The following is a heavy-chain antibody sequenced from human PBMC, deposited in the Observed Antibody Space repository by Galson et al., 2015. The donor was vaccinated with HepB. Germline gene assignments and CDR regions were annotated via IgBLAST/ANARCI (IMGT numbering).Heavy chain of an antibody. CDR3: ARDGGGVPYSNYHYYYYMDV. CDR2: IWYDGSNK. J-gene: IGHJ6*03. D-gene: IGHD4-11*01. V-gene: IGHV3-33*01. CDR1: GFTFSSYG. Sequence: SLRLSCAASGFTFSSYGMHWVRQAPGKGLEWVAVIWYDGSNKHYADSVKGRFTISRDNSKNTLYLQMNSLRAEDTAVYYCARDGGGVPYSNYHYYYYMDVWGKGTTVTVSS.